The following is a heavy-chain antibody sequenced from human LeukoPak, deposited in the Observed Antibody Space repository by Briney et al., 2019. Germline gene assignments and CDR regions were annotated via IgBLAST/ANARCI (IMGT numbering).Heavy chain of an antibody. CDR1: GFTFSSYA. Sequence: PGGSLRLSCEASGFTFSSYAMSWVRQAPGKGLEWVAAISGPAGSWDYADSVKGRFTVSRDKSKNTLFLQMNSLRAEDTATYYCAKKVGLVSAPLWYFDVWGQGTLVAVSS. CDR3: AKKVGLVSAPLWYFDV. CDR2: ISGPAGSW. J-gene: IGHJ4*02. V-gene: IGHV3-23*01. D-gene: IGHD5/OR15-5a*01.